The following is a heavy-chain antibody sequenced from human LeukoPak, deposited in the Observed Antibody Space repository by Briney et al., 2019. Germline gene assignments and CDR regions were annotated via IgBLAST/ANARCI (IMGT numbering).Heavy chain of an antibody. CDR3: ARDLGDDILTGYPR. Sequence: GGSLRLSCAASGFTFSSYWMTWVHQAPGKGLEWVANIKQDGSEKYYVDSVKGRFTISRDNAKNSLYLQMNSLRAEDTAVYYCARDLGDDILTGYPRWGQGTLVTVSS. CDR1: GFTFSSYW. J-gene: IGHJ4*02. V-gene: IGHV3-7*01. CDR2: IKQDGSEK. D-gene: IGHD3-9*01.